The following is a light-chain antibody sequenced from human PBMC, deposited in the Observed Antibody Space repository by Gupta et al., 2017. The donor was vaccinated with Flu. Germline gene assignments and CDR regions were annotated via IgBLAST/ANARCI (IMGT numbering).Light chain of an antibody. V-gene: IGLV2-11*01. J-gene: IGLJ2*01. CDR1: GSGVGAYDY. CDR3: NSYGASNF. Sequence: SALTQPRSVSGAPGKSVGISCTGTGSGVGAYDYVSWYQQQPGQGPKLIIYDVNKRLSGVSDRFDGSKSGNTASLTISGLQPEDDADYHCNSYGASNFFGGGTRLTVL. CDR2: DVN.